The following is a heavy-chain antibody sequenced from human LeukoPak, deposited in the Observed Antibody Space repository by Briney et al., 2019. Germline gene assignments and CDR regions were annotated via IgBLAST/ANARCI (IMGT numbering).Heavy chain of an antibody. CDR2: ISGSGGST. CDR1: GFTFSSYA. D-gene: IGHD2-15*01. J-gene: IGHJ5*02. Sequence: GGSLRLSCAASGFTFSSYAMSWVRQAPGKGLEWVSSISGSGGSTFYADSVKGRFTISRHNSKNTLFLQLNSLRADDTAVYFCAKEPSYCSGGSCTSGNWFDPWGQGTLVTVSS. V-gene: IGHV3-23*01. CDR3: AKEPSYCSGGSCTSGNWFDP.